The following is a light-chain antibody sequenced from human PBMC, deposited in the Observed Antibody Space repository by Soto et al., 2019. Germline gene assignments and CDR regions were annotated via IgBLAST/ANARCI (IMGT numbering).Light chain of an antibody. CDR1: SSNVDNNF. CDR2: NDN. J-gene: IGLJ3*02. CDR3: AAWDDSLNGLL. Sequence: QSVLTQPHSASGTPGQRVTISCSGSSSNVDNNFLNWYRHLPGTAPTLLIYNDNQRPSGVPDRFSGSKSGTSASLAISGLHSDDEADYYCAAWDDSLNGLLFGGGTKLTVL. V-gene: IGLV1-44*01.